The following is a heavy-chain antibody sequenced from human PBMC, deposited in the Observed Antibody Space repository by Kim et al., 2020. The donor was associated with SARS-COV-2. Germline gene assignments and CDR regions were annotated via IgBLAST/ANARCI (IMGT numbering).Heavy chain of an antibody. CDR3: ARGDYNSDGHYFDY. V-gene: IGHV4-59*09. J-gene: IGHJ4*02. Sequence: PTLRSVVTISGDTSRNQFSLKLSSVTTADTALYYCARGDYNSDGHYFDYWGQGTLVTVSS. D-gene: IGHD3-10*01.